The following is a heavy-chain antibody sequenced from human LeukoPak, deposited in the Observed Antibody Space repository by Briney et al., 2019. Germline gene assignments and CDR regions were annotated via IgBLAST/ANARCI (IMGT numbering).Heavy chain of an antibody. CDR2: ISYDGSNK. CDR3: ARDNGAYCSGGSCYGIRH. Sequence: PGRSLRLSCAASGFTLSSYAMHWVRQAPGKGLEWVAVISYDGSNKYYADSVKGRFTISRDNSKNTLYLQMNSLRAEDTAVYYCARDNGAYCSGGSCYGIRHWGQGTLVTVFS. CDR1: GFTLSSYA. J-gene: IGHJ1*01. D-gene: IGHD2-15*01. V-gene: IGHV3-30*04.